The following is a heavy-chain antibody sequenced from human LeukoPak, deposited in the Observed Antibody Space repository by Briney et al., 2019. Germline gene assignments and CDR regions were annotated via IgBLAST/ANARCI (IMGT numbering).Heavy chain of an antibody. CDR1: GFTFSSYA. CDR2: ISGGGTNT. CDR3: AKGYCSRSSCWYFEH. J-gene: IGHJ4*02. Sequence: GGSLRLSCAASGFTFSSYAMSWVRQAPGKGLEWVSAISGGGTNTYYADSVKGRFTISRDNSKNTVYLQMNSLRAEDTAVYYCAKGYCSRSSCWYFEHWGQGTPVTVSS. D-gene: IGHD2-2*01. V-gene: IGHV3-23*01.